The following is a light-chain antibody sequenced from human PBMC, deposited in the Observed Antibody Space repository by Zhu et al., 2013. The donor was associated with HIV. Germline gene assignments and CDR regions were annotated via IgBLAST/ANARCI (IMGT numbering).Light chain of an antibody. Sequence: EIVMTQSPVSMSVSAGERATFSCRASQSVGTNVAWYQQKPGQAPRLLVYGASTRATNIPARFSGSGSETEFTLIIDSLRPEDSAVYYCQQYNKWPPYTFGQGTKLHLK. CDR3: QQYNKWPPYT. J-gene: IGKJ2*01. V-gene: IGKV3-15*01. CDR2: GAS. CDR1: QSVGTN.